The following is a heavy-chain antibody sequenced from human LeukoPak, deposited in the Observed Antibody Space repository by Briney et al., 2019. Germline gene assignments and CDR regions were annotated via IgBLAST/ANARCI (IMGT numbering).Heavy chain of an antibody. D-gene: IGHD1-26*01. V-gene: IGHV1-2*02. CDR2: INPYSGGT. CDR1: GYTFTDYY. Sequence: ASVKVSCKASGYTFTDYYIHWVRQAPGQGLEFLGWINPYSGGTKYPQRFQGRVTMTRDTSISTAYMELSSLISDDTAVYYCAIMGAKAFDHWGQGSLVTVPS. CDR3: AIMGAKAFDH. J-gene: IGHJ4*02.